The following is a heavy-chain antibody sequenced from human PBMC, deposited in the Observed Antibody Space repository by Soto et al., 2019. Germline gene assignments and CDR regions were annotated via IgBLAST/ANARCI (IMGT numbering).Heavy chain of an antibody. V-gene: IGHV4-30-2*01. D-gene: IGHD5-12*01. J-gene: IGHJ4*02. CDR2: IYHSGST. CDR1: GGSISSGDYS. CDR3: AAGGGLPRYY. Sequence: QLQLQESGSGLVNPAQTLSLTCAVSGGSISSGDYSWSWIRQPPGKGLEWIGYIYHSGSTYYNPSLKSRVTISVDRSKNQFSLKLSSVTAADMAVYYCAAGGGLPRYYWGQGTLVTVSS.